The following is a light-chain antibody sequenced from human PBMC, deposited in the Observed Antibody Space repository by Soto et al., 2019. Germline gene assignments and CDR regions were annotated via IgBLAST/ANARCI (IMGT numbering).Light chain of an antibody. CDR2: DVS. CDR3: SSSTSSSTLVV. CDR1: SSDVGGYNY. Sequence: QSALTQPASVSGSPGQSITISCTGTSSDVGGYNYVSWYQQHPGKAPKLMIYDVSNRPSGVSNRFSGSKSGNTASLTISGLHADDEADYYCSSSTSSSTLVVFGGGTKLTVL. J-gene: IGLJ2*01. V-gene: IGLV2-14*01.